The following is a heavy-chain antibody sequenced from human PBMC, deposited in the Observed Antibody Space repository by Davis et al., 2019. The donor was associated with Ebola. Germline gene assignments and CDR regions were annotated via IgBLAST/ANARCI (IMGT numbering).Heavy chain of an antibody. V-gene: IGHV4-39*01. CDR2: ISYSGTT. J-gene: IGHJ3*02. D-gene: IGHD3-3*01. CDR1: GGSISSNSYN. Sequence: GSLRLSCTVSGGSISSNSYNWGWIRQPPGRGLEWIGSISYSGTTHYNPSLKSRVTMSVGTSKNQFSLKLSSVTAADTAVYYCARRTIFSTFDIWGQGTMVTVSS. CDR3: ARRTIFSTFDI.